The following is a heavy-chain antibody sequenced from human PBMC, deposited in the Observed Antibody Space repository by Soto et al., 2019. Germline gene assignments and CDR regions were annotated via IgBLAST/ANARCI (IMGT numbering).Heavy chain of an antibody. Sequence: EVQLVESGGGLVQPGRSLRLSCAASGFTFDDYAMHWVRRVPGKGLEWVSSISWNSNIIGYADSVKGRFTISRXNXKXSXXXXXXXXXXXXXALYYCAKGGPDGFCSGGRCYFDYWGQGTLVTVSS. V-gene: IGHV3-9*01. J-gene: IGHJ4*02. CDR2: ISWNSNII. D-gene: IGHD2-15*01. CDR1: GFTFDDYA. CDR3: AKGGPDGFCSGGRCYFDY.